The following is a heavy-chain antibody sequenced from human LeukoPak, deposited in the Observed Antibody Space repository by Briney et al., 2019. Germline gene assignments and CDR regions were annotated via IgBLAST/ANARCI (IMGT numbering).Heavy chain of an antibody. CDR3: AASSGWRPDYDY. J-gene: IGHJ4*02. CDR1: GYSISRGYY. D-gene: IGHD6-19*01. V-gene: IGHV4-38-2*02. Sequence: PSETLSLTCTVSGYSISRGYYWGRIRQPPGKGLEWIGSIYHSGKTYYNPSLKSRVTISVDTSKNQFSLKLSSVTAADTAVYYCAASSGWRPDYDYWGQGTLVTVSS. CDR2: IYHSGKT.